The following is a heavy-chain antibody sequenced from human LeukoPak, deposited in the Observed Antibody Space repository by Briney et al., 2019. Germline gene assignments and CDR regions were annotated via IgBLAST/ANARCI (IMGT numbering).Heavy chain of an antibody. V-gene: IGHV4-39*01. Sequence: SETLSLTCTVSGGSISSSCYNWGRLRPPKGKGLEWIGSIYVGATTYNNPSSKSRVTISVDTSKNQSSLKLSSVTAADTAVYYCARHNLALPALYWFDPWGQGTLVTVSS. CDR1: GGSISSSCYN. CDR3: ARHNLALPALYWFDP. CDR2: IYVGATT. J-gene: IGHJ5*02. D-gene: IGHD2-15*01.